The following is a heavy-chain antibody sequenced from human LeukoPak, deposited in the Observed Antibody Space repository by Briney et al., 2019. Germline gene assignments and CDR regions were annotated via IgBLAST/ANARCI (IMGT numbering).Heavy chain of an antibody. CDR2: INHSGST. V-gene: IGHV4-34*01. Sequence: PSETLSLTCADYGGSFSGYYWSWIRQPPGKGLEWIGEINHSGSTNYNPSLKSRVTISVDTSKNQFSLKLSSVTAADTAVYYCARGLAVSIYYFDYWGQGTLVTVSS. CDR3: ARGLAVSIYYFDY. J-gene: IGHJ4*02. CDR1: GGSFSGYY. D-gene: IGHD3-16*02.